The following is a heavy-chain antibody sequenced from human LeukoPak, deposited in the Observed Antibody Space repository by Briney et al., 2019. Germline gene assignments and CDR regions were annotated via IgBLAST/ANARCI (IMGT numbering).Heavy chain of an antibody. CDR3: ARANEGNWFDP. V-gene: IGHV1-8*01. Sequence: ASVKVSRKASGYTFTSYDINWVRQATGQGLEWMGWMNPNSGNTGYAQKFQGRVTMTRNTSISTAYMELSSLRSEDTAVYYCARANEGNWFDPWGQGTLVAVSS. D-gene: IGHD1-1*01. J-gene: IGHJ5*02. CDR2: MNPNSGNT. CDR1: GYTFTSYD.